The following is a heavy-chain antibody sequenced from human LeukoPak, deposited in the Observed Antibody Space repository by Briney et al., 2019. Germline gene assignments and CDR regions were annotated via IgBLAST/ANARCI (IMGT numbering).Heavy chain of an antibody. V-gene: IGHV1-46*01. CDR1: GYTFTSYY. CDR2: INPSGGST. CDR3: ARVESWEHSGSSQDAFDI. J-gene: IGHJ3*02. Sequence: ASVKVSCKASGYTFTSYYMHWVRQAPGQGLEWMGIINPSGGSTSYAQKFQGKVTMTRDMSTSTVYMELGSLRSEDTAVYYCARVESWEHSGSSQDAFDIWGQGTMVTVSS. D-gene: IGHD1-26*01.